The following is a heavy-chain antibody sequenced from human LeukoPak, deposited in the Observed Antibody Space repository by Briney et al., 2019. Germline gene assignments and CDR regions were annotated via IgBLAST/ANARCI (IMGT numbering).Heavy chain of an antibody. CDR3: ARVYDSGSYSCPH. CDR1: GYTLTELS. D-gene: IGHD3-10*01. Sequence: GASVKVSCKVSGYTLTELSMHWVRQAPGKGLEWMGGFDPEDGETIYAQKFQGRVTMTRNTSVSTAYMELSSLRSEDTAVYYCARVYDSGSYSCPHWGQGTLVTVSS. V-gene: IGHV1-24*01. J-gene: IGHJ4*02. CDR2: FDPEDGET.